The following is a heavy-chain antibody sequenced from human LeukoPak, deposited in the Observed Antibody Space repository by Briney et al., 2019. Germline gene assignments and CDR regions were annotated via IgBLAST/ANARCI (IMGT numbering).Heavy chain of an antibody. V-gene: IGHV1-2*02. CDR1: GYTFTGYY. Sequence: ASVKVSCKASGYTFTGYYMHWVRQTPGQGLELMGWINPNSGGTNYAQKFQGRVTMTRDTSISTAYMELSRLRSDDTAVYYCARDGATVTIYYYYYGMDVWGQGTTGTVSS. CDR3: ARDGATVTIYYYYYGMDV. D-gene: IGHD4-17*01. J-gene: IGHJ6*02. CDR2: INPNSGGT.